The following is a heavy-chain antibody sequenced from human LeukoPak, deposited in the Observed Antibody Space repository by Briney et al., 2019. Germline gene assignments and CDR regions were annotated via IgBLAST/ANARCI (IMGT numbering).Heavy chain of an antibody. CDR1: GCTITSYS. CDR2: IYYSGTT. Sequence: SETLSLTCTVSGCTITSYSWSWIRQSPGKGLEWIGYIYYSGTTNYNPPLKSRVTISVDTSKNQFSLQLRSVTAADTAVYYCAREDPQTTVPEGMDVWGQGTTVTVSS. J-gene: IGHJ6*02. D-gene: IGHD4-17*01. CDR3: AREDPQTTVPEGMDV. V-gene: IGHV4-59*01.